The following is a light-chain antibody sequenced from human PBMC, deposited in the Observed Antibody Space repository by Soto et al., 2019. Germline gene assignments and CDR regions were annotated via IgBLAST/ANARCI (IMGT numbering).Light chain of an antibody. CDR2: DAS. Sequence: EIVLTKSPATLSSSPGERATLSWRASQSVSFYFAWYQQKPGQAPRLLIYDASYRAPGIPARFSGSGSGTDFALTISSLQPEDFAVYYCQQRSNWPYTFGQGTKVDIK. V-gene: IGKV3-11*01. CDR3: QQRSNWPYT. J-gene: IGKJ2*01. CDR1: QSVSFY.